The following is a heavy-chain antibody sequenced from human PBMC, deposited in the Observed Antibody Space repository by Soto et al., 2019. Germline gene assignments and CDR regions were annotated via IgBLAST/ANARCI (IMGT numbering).Heavy chain of an antibody. CDR2: INPSGGST. Sequence: ASVKVSCKASGYTFTSYYMHWVRQAPGQGLEWMGIINPSGGSTSYAQKFQGRVTMTRDTSTSTVYMELSSLRSEDTAVYYCARDTGTTTYYYYYYGMDVWGQGTTVTVSS. J-gene: IGHJ6*02. CDR1: GYTFTSYY. CDR3: ARDTGTTTYYYYYYGMDV. D-gene: IGHD4-4*01. V-gene: IGHV1-46*01.